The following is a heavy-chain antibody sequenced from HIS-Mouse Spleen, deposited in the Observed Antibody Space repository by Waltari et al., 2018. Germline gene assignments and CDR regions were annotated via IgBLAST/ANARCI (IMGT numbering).Heavy chain of an antibody. CDR3: ARVRFLEWLLYFDY. CDR2: IYYSGST. Sequence: QLQLQESGPGLVKPSETLSLPCTVAGGSISSSSYYWGRISKPPGKGLEWIGSIYYSGSTYYNPSLKSRVTISVDTSKNQFSLKLSSVTAADTAVYYCARVRFLEWLLYFDYWGQGTLVTVSS. J-gene: IGHJ4*02. D-gene: IGHD3-3*01. V-gene: IGHV4-39*07. CDR1: GGSISSSSYY.